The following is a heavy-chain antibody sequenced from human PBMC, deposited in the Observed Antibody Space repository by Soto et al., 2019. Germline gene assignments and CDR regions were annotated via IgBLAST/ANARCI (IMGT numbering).Heavy chain of an antibody. J-gene: IGHJ6*02. CDR3: ARGWGYYGSGSYVPYYYYGMDV. CDR2: INHSGST. V-gene: IGHV4-34*01. CDR1: GGSFSGYY. Sequence: PSETLSLTCAAYGGSFSGYYWSWIRQPPGKGLEWIGEINHSGSTNYNPSLKSRVTISVDTSRNQFSLKLSSVTAADTAVYYCARGWGYYGSGSYVPYYYYGMDVWGQGTTVTVS. D-gene: IGHD3-10*01.